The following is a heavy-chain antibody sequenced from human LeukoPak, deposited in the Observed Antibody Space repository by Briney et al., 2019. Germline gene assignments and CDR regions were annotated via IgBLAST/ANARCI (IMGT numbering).Heavy chain of an antibody. J-gene: IGHJ5*02. CDR1: GFTFSSYA. V-gene: IGHV3-30-3*01. CDR3: ARDSTYYDFWSREGGWFDP. D-gene: IGHD3-3*01. CDR2: ISYDGSNK. Sequence: PGRSLRLSCAASGFTFSSYAMHWVHQAPGKGLEWVAVISYDGSNKYYADSVKGRFTISRDNSKNTLYLQMNSLRAEDTAVYYCARDSTYYDFWSREGGWFDPWGQGTLVTVSS.